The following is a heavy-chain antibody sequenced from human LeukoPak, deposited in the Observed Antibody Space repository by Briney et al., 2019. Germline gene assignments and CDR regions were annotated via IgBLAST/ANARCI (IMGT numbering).Heavy chain of an antibody. Sequence: PSETLSLTCTVSGGSISSYYWSWIRQPPGKGLEWIGFIYYSGSTNYNPSLKSRVTISVDTSKNQFSLKLSSVTAADTAVYYCARWAPTVVIRSFDAFDIWGQGTMVTVSS. D-gene: IGHD4-23*01. V-gene: IGHV4-59*08. CDR1: GGSISSYY. J-gene: IGHJ3*02. CDR2: IYYSGST. CDR3: ARWAPTVVIRSFDAFDI.